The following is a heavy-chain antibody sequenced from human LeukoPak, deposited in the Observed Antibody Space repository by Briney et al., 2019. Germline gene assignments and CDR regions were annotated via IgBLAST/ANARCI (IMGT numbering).Heavy chain of an antibody. CDR2: ISYDGSNK. D-gene: IGHD1-14*01. V-gene: IGHV3-30*18. Sequence: GGSLRLSCAASGFTFSSYGMHWVRQAPGKGLEWVAVISYDGSNKYYADSVKGRFTISRDNSKNTLYLQMNSLRAEDTAVYYCAKATIDCWGQGTLVTVSS. J-gene: IGHJ4*02. CDR1: GFTFSSYG. CDR3: AKATIDC.